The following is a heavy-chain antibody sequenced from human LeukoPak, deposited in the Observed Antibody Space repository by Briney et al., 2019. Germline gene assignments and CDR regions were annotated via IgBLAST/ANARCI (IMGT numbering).Heavy chain of an antibody. J-gene: IGHJ4*02. Sequence: SETLSLICTVSGGSISSYYWSWIRQPPGKGLEWIGYIYYSGSTNYNPSLKSRVTISVDTSKNQFSLKLSSVTAADTAVYYCARDVSSGWYGYWGQGTLVTVSS. CDR2: IYYSGST. D-gene: IGHD6-19*01. V-gene: IGHV4-59*01. CDR1: GGSISSYY. CDR3: ARDVSSGWYGY.